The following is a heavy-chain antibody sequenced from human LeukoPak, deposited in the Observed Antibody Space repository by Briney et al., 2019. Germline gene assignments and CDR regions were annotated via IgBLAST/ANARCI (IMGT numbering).Heavy chain of an antibody. CDR1: GYTFTDYY. D-gene: IGHD6-13*01. Sequence: ASVKVSCKVSGYTFTDYYMHLVQQAPGKGLEWMGLVDPEDGETIYAEKFQGRVTITADTSTDTAYMELSSLRSEDTAVYYCATVHSSSWYFAIDYWGQGTLVTVSS. CDR3: ATVHSSSWYFAIDY. J-gene: IGHJ4*02. V-gene: IGHV1-69-2*01. CDR2: VDPEDGET.